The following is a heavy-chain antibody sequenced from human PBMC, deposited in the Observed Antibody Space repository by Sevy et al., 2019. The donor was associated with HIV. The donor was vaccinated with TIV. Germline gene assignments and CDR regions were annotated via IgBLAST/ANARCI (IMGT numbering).Heavy chain of an antibody. D-gene: IGHD6-19*01. CDR1: GGSITSYS. V-gene: IGHV4-4*07. CDR3: AREGGASSAWFENWFGP. Sequence: SENLSLTCTVSGGSITSYSWSWIRQPAGKGLEWLGRIYSNGNSNYNSSLKSRVTMSVDTSKNQFSLKLTSVNAADTAVYFCAREGGASSAWFENWFGPWGQGTLVTVSS. J-gene: IGHJ5*01. CDR2: IYSNGNS.